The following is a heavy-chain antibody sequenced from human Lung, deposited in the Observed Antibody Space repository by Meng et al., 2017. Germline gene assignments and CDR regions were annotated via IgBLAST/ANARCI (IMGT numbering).Heavy chain of an antibody. CDR3: ARGPTTMAHDFDY. CDR2: INHSGST. Sequence: VQLQQWGAGLLNPSETLSLTCVVHGGSFSDYYWRWIRQPPGKGLEWIGEINHSGSTNYNPSLESRATISVDTSQNNLSLKLSSVTAADSAVYYCARGPTTMAHDFDYWGQGTLVTVSS. D-gene: IGHD4-11*01. CDR1: GGSFSDYY. V-gene: IGHV4-34*01. J-gene: IGHJ4*02.